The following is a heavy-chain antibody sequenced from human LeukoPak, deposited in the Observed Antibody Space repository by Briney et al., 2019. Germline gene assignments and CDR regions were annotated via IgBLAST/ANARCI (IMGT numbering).Heavy chain of an antibody. CDR3: ARGGLEPVDY. J-gene: IGHJ4*02. Sequence: GGSLRFSCAVSGFTFSNYWMHWVRQAPGMGLVWVSRINTDGRTTSYADSVKGRFTISRDNAKNILYLEVNSLRTDDTAVYYCARGGLEPVDYWGQGTLVTVSS. CDR2: INTDGRTT. CDR1: GFTFSNYW. D-gene: IGHD5-24*01. V-gene: IGHV3-74*01.